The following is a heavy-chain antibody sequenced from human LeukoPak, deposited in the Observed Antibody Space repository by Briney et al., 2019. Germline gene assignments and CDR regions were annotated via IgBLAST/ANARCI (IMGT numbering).Heavy chain of an antibody. D-gene: IGHD2-15*01. CDR2: INTDGSST. CDR3: AKDGENSGRAFDF. Sequence: GGSLRLSCAASGFTFSSYWMHWVRQAPGKGLVWVSRINTDGSSTSYADSVKGQFTISRDNSKNTLYLQMNSLRAEDTAVYYCAKDGENSGRAFDFWGQGTLVTASS. CDR1: GFTFSSYW. V-gene: IGHV3-74*01. J-gene: IGHJ4*02.